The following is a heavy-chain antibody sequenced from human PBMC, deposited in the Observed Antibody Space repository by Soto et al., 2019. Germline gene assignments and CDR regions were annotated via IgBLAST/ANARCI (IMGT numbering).Heavy chain of an antibody. J-gene: IGHJ6*04. V-gene: IGHV3-53*04. CDR3: ARKTDSIPSGGDV. CDR1: GFAVRHNY. D-gene: IGHD3-10*01. Sequence: EVQLVESGGGLVQPGGSLRLSCTASGFAVRHNYMTWVRQAPGKGLEWVSLIYSGGDTAYADSVKGRFTISRHTSQNTLYRQMNSLTAEDTAAYYCARKTDSIPSGGDVWGKGTAVTVSS. CDR2: IYSGGDT.